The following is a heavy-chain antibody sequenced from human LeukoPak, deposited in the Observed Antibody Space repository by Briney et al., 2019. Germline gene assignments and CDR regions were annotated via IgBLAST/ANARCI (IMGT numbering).Heavy chain of an antibody. J-gene: IGHJ4*02. CDR1: GVAFTDYA. Sequence: PGGSLRLSCAASGVAFTDYAMTWVRQAPGKGLEWVSAISGSGYSTYYADSVKGRFTISRDNAKNTLYLQMNSLRAEDTAVYYCSGSYSYWGQGTLVTVSS. CDR3: SGSYSY. CDR2: ISGSGYST. V-gene: IGHV3-23*01. D-gene: IGHD1-26*01.